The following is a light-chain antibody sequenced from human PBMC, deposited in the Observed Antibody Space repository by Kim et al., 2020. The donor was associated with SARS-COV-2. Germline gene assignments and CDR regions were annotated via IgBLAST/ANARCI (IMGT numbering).Light chain of an antibody. CDR1: QGISSC. J-gene: IGKJ1*01. CDR3: QQFNSYPPWT. V-gene: IGKV1-9*01. Sequence: GDRVTITCRASQGISSCLAWYQQKPGKAPKLLVYAASTLQSGVPSRFSGSGSGTDFTLTISSLQPEDFATYYCQQFNSYPPWTFGQGTKVDIK. CDR2: AAS.